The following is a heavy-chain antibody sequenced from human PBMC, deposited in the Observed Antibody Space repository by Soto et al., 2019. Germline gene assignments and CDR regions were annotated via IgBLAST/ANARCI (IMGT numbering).Heavy chain of an antibody. CDR2: IYPGDSDT. J-gene: IGHJ6*02. D-gene: IGHD4-4*01. Sequence: GESLKISCKGSGCSFTSYWIGWVRQMPGKGLELMGIIYPGDSDTRYSPSFQGQVTISADKSISTAYLQWSSLKASDTAMYYCARPPSCSNYGGGMDVWGQGTTVTVSS. V-gene: IGHV5-51*01. CDR1: GCSFTSYW. CDR3: ARPPSCSNYGGGMDV.